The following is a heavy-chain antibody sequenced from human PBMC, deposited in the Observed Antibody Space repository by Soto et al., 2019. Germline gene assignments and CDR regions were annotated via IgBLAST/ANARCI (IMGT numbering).Heavy chain of an antibody. Sequence: GASLKISCKGSGYSFTSYWIGWVRQMPGKGLEWMGIIYPGDSDTRYSPSFQGQVTISADKSISTAYLQWSSLKASDTAMYYCARRISYDSSGYYYEGPSDYFDYWGQGTLVTVSS. D-gene: IGHD3-22*01. V-gene: IGHV5-51*01. CDR3: ARRISYDSSGYYYEGPSDYFDY. CDR2: IYPGDSDT. J-gene: IGHJ4*02. CDR1: GYSFTSYW.